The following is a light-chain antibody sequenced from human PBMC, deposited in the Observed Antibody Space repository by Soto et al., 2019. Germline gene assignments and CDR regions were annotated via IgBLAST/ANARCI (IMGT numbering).Light chain of an antibody. CDR1: SSDVGSYNL. CDR3: CSYAGSSTPNWV. V-gene: IGLV2-23*02. Sequence: QSALTQPASVSGSPGQSITISCTGTSSDVGSYNLVSWYQHHPGKAPKLIIYEVSKRPSGVSNRFSGSKSDNTASLTISGLQAEDEADYYCCSYAGSSTPNWVFGGGTKLTVL. J-gene: IGLJ3*02. CDR2: EVS.